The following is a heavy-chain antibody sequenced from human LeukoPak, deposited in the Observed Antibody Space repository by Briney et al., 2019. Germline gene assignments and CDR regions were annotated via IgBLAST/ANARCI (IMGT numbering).Heavy chain of an antibody. Sequence: ASVKVSCKASGYTFIGYYLHWVRQAPGQGLEWMGWINPNSGGTNYAQKFQGRVTMTRDTSISTAYMELSRLRSDDTAVYYCARTLDTAMARHFDYWGQGTLVTVSS. J-gene: IGHJ4*02. CDR2: INPNSGGT. CDR1: GYTFIGYY. CDR3: ARTLDTAMARHFDY. V-gene: IGHV1-2*02. D-gene: IGHD5-18*01.